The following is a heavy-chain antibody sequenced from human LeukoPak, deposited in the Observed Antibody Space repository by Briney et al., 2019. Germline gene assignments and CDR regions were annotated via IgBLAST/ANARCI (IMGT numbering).Heavy chain of an antibody. D-gene: IGHD3-22*01. V-gene: IGHV3-23*01. CDR3: ARDRGDSSGNYDGFDI. CDR1: GFTFSNFL. CDR2: ISGSGGDT. Sequence: TGGSLRLSCAASGFTFSNFLMTWVRQAPGKGPEWVSAISGSGGDTYYADSVKGRFTISRDNSKNTLYLQMNSLRAEDTAVYYCARDRGDSSGNYDGFDIWGQGTAVTVSS. J-gene: IGHJ3*02.